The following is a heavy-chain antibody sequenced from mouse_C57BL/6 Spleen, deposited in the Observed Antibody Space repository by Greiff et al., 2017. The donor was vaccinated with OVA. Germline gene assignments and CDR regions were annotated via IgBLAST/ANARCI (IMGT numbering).Heavy chain of an antibody. D-gene: IGHD1-1*02. CDR2: INPSTGGT. CDR1: GYSFTGYY. Sequence: VQLKQSGPELVKPGASVKISCKASGYSFTGYYMNWVKQSPEKSLEWIGEINPSTGGTTYNQKFKAKATLTVDKSSSTAYMQLKSLTSEDSAVDYCGRWVAPLPYYAMDYWGQGTSVTVSS. J-gene: IGHJ4*01. CDR3: GRWVAPLPYYAMDY. V-gene: IGHV1-42*01.